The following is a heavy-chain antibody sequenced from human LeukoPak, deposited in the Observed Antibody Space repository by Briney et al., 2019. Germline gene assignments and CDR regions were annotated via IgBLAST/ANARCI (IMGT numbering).Heavy chain of an antibody. J-gene: IGHJ6*02. CDR3: ARDLVVVVAAPMYYYYGMDV. CDR1: GFTFSSYG. V-gene: IGHV3-33*01. CDR2: IWYGGSNK. D-gene: IGHD2-15*01. Sequence: QPGRSLRLSCAASGFTFSSYGMHWVRQAPGKGLEWVGVIWYGGSNKYYADSVKGRFTISRDNSKNTLYLQMNSLRAEDTAVYYCARDLVVVVAAPMYYYYGMDVWGQGPTVTVSS.